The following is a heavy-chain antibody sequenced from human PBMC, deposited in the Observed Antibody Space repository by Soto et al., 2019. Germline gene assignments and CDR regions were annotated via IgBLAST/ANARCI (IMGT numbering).Heavy chain of an antibody. V-gene: IGHV3-33*01. CDR2: TWNDGSNK. J-gene: IGHJ4*02. Sequence: PGGSLRLSCVASGFTFSSYGMHWVRQAPGKGLEWVALTWNDGSNKYYGDSVKGRFTISRDNSRNTLYLQMNSLRAEDTAVYYCARDLGYSNGHHFDYWGQGTLVTVSS. CDR1: GFTFSSYG. CDR3: ARDLGYSNGHHFDY. D-gene: IGHD5-12*01.